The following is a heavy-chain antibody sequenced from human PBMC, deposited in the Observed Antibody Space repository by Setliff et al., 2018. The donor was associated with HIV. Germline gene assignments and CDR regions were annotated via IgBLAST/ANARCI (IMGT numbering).Heavy chain of an antibody. D-gene: IGHD2-15*01. V-gene: IGHV4-59*12. CDR1: GGSISSYY. J-gene: IGHJ4*02. Sequence: SDTLSLTCTVSGGSISSYYWSWIRQPPGKGLEWIGYIYYSGSTNHNPSLKSRVTISVDTSKNQFSLKLSSVTAADTAVYYRARAPGGGKDDFDYWGQGTLVTVSS. CDR2: IYYSGST. CDR3: ARAPGGGKDDFDY.